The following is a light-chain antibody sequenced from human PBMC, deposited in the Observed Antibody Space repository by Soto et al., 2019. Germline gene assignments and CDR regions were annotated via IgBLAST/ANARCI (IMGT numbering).Light chain of an antibody. Sequence: DIVMTQSPDSLAVSLGERATINCKSSQSVLYSSNNKNYLAWYQQKPGQPPKLLIYWASTRESGVPDRFSGSGSGTDFTLTISCLQAEDVAVYYCQQYYSTPHTFGQGTKVEIK. CDR1: QSVLYSSNNKNY. V-gene: IGKV4-1*01. CDR2: WAS. J-gene: IGKJ1*01. CDR3: QQYYSTPHT.